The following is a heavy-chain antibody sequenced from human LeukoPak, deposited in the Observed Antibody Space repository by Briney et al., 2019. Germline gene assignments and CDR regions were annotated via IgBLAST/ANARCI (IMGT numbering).Heavy chain of an antibody. J-gene: IGHJ4*02. CDR3: AKEAMYCRTDTRCHLH. Sequence: PGGSLRLSCAASGFTFTTYAMSWVRQAPGKGLEWVSAISGSATTTYYADSVKGRFTISRDNSENTLYLQMNSLRAGDTAVYYCAKEAMYCRTDTRCHLHWGQGTLVTVSS. D-gene: IGHD2-2*01. V-gene: IGHV3-23*01. CDR2: ISGSATTT. CDR1: GFTFTTYA.